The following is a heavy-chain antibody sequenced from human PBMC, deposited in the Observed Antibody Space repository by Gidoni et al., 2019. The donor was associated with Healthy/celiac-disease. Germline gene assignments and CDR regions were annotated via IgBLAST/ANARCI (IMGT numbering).Heavy chain of an antibody. CDR3: AREVDERSHDPDPTLRYFDWLLKVAFDI. CDR1: GGTFSSYD. J-gene: IGHJ3*02. Sequence: QVQLVQSGAEVKKPGSSVKVSCKASGGTFSSYDISWVRQAPGQGLEWMGGIIPIFGTANYAQKFQGRVTITADESTSTAYMELSSLRSEDTAVYYCAREVDERSHDPDPTLRYFDWLLKVAFDIWGQGTMVTVSS. D-gene: IGHD3-9*01. CDR2: IIPIFGTA. V-gene: IGHV1-69*01.